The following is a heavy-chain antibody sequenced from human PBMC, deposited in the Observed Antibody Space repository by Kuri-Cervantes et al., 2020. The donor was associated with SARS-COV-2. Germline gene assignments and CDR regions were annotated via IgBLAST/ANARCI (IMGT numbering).Heavy chain of an antibody. D-gene: IGHD3-10*01. J-gene: IGHJ4*02. CDR1: GFTFSSYG. Sequence: GGSLRLSCAASGFTFSSYGMHGVRQAPGKGLVWVSRITGDGSSTSYADSGKGRFTISRYNAKKPLYLQMNSLRAEDTAVYYCARDLAGGYGSGSEFDYWGQGTLVTVSS. CDR2: ITGDGSST. CDR3: ARDLAGGYGSGSEFDY. V-gene: IGHV3-74*01.